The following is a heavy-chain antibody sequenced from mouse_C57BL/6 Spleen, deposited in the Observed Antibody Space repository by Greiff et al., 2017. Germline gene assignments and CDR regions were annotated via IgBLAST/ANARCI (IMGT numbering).Heavy chain of an antibody. V-gene: IGHV3-6*01. CDR2: ISYDGSN. CDR1: GYSITSGYY. J-gene: IGHJ4*01. Sequence: ESGPGLVKPSPSLSLTCSVTGYSITSGYYWNWIRQFPGNKLEWMGYISYDGSNNYNPSLKNRISITRDTSKNQFFLKLNSVTTEDTATYYCARGAYGSSPYYAMDYWGQGTSVTDSS. CDR3: ARGAYGSSPYYAMDY. D-gene: IGHD1-1*01.